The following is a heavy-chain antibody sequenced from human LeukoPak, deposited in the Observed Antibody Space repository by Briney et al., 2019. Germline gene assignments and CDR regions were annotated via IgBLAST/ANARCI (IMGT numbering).Heavy chain of an antibody. D-gene: IGHD2-2*01. V-gene: IGHV4-4*07. CDR1: AGSISSYY. CDR2: IYTSGST. J-gene: IGHJ4*02. Sequence: PSETLSLTCTVSAGSISSYYWSWIRQPAGKGLEWIGSIYTSGSTNYNPSLKSRVTMSVDTSKNQFSLKLSSVTAADTAVYYCARDSCSSTSCYEYFDYWGQGTLVTVSS. CDR3: ARDSCSSTSCYEYFDY.